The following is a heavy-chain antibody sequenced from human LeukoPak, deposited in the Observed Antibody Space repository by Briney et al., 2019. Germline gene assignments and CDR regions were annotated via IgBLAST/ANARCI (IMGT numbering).Heavy chain of an antibody. CDR2: IWYDGGNK. CDR1: GLSFSTYG. D-gene: IGHD3-10*01. CDR3: AKGTYFGELLIDY. Sequence: PGGSLRLSCAASGLSFSTYGMHWVRQAPSKGLEWVAVIWYDGGNKYYADSVKGRFTISRDNSKSTLYLQMNSLRADDTAVYYCAKGTYFGELLIDYWGQGTLVTVSS. J-gene: IGHJ4*02. V-gene: IGHV3-33*06.